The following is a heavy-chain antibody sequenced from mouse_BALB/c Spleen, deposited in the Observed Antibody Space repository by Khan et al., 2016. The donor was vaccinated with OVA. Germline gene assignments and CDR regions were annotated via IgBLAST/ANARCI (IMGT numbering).Heavy chain of an antibody. CDR3: ARNYDYDEGLAY. V-gene: IGHV2-2*02. Sequence: QVQLQQSGPGLAQPSQSLSITCTVSGFSLTSYGIHWVRQSPGKGLEWLGVIWSGGSTDYSAAFISRLSISKDNSKSQVFFKMNSLHANDTAIYYCARNYDYDEGLAYWGQGTLVTVSA. CDR1: GFSLTSYG. J-gene: IGHJ3*01. CDR2: IWSGGST. D-gene: IGHD2-4*01.